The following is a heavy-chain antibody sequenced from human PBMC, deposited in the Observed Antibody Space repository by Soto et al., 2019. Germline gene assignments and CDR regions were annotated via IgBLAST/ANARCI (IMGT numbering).Heavy chain of an antibody. CDR3: ARHFPHRNGDSYYYYYYMDV. D-gene: IGHD4-17*01. CDR1: GGSIRSYY. V-gene: IGHV4-59*08. CDR2: IYYSGST. Sequence: SETLSLTSTVSGGSIRSYYWSWIRQPPGKGLEWIGYIYYSGSTNYNPSLKSRVTISVDTSKNQFSLKLSSVTAADTAVYYCARHFPHRNGDSYYYYYYMDVWGKGTTVTVSS. J-gene: IGHJ6*03.